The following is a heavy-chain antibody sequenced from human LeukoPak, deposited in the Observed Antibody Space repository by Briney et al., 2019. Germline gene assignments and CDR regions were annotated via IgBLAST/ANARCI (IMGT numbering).Heavy chain of an antibody. J-gene: IGHJ4*02. CDR1: GLALDEHG. Sequence: GGSQRLSCTASGLALDEHGMSWVRQVPGKGLEWVSGINWSGGSTGYADPLRGRFTISRDNAKNSLYLQMDSLRAEDTALYYCARAPITSPFYFDYWGQGTLVTVSS. D-gene: IGHD2-2*01. CDR2: INWSGGST. V-gene: IGHV3-20*04. CDR3: ARAPITSPFYFDY.